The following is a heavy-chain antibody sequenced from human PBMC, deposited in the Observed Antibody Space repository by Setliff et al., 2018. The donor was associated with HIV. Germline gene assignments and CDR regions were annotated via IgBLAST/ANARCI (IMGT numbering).Heavy chain of an antibody. Sequence: SETLSLTCTVSVGSISSGSYFWTWIRQPAGKGLEWIGGINHSGSTNYNPSLKSRVTISVDTSKSQFSLRLNSVTATDTAVYFCARGPKSPRFDYWGQGTLVTVSS. CDR3: ARGPKSPRFDY. CDR1: VGSISSGSYF. J-gene: IGHJ4*02. V-gene: IGHV4-61*10. CDR2: INHSGST.